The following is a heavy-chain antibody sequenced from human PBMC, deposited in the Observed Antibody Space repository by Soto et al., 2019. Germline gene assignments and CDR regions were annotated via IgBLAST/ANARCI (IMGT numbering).Heavy chain of an antibody. V-gene: IGHV3-30*18. CDR1: GFTFRTYG. CDR3: AKEAPGGWHFFDT. Sequence: PGGSLRLSCAASGFTFRTYGMHWVRQAPGKGLEWVAFISDDGSQKYYGDSVKGRFTISRDNSKNTLSLRVISLRTEDTSVYYCAKEAPGGWHFFDTWGQGTLVTVSS. D-gene: IGHD6-19*01. J-gene: IGHJ4*02. CDR2: ISDDGSQK.